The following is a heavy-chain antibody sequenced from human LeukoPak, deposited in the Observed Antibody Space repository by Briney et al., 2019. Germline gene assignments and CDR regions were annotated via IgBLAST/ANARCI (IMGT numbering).Heavy chain of an antibody. J-gene: IGHJ4*02. D-gene: IGHD2-21*02. CDR3: ARVDYYLYYFDY. V-gene: IGHV4-4*07. Sequence: SETLSLTCTVSGGSISSYYWSWIRQPAGKGLEWIGRIHTSGYTNYNPSLKSRVTVPADTSKNQFSLKLNSVTAADTAVYYCARVDYYLYYFDYWGQGTLVTVSS. CDR2: IHTSGYT. CDR1: GGSISSYY.